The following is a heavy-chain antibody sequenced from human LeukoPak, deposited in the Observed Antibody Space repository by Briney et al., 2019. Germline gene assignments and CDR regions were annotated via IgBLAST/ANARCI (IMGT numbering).Heavy chain of an antibody. D-gene: IGHD2-2*01. Sequence: GGSLRLSCAASGFTFSSYAMSWVRQAPGKGLEWVSAISGSGGSTYYADSVKGRFTISRDNSKNTLYLQMNSLRAEDTAVYYCARFRDCSSTSCLHYMDVWGKGTTVTVSS. J-gene: IGHJ6*03. CDR2: ISGSGGST. CDR1: GFTFSSYA. CDR3: ARFRDCSSTSCLHYMDV. V-gene: IGHV3-23*01.